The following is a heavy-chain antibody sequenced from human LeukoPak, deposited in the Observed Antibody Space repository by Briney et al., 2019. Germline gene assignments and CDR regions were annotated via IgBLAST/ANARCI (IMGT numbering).Heavy chain of an antibody. J-gene: IGHJ3*02. CDR1: GYTFTSYG. D-gene: IGHD6-13*01. V-gene: IGHV1-18*01. Sequence: ASVTVSCKASGYTFTSYGISWVRQAPGQGLEWMGWISAYNGNTNYAQKLQGRVTITADESTSTAYMELSSLRSEDTAVYYCASCKYSSSFTAFDIWGQGTMVTVSS. CDR3: ASCKYSSSFTAFDI. CDR2: ISAYNGNT.